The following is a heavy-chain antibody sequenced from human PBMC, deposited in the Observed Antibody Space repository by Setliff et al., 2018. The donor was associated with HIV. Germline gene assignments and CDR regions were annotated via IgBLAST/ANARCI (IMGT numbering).Heavy chain of an antibody. CDR2: IRSKAYGGTT. CDR1: GFTFGDYA. D-gene: IGHD5-18*01. V-gene: IGHV3-49*04. J-gene: IGHJ3*02. CDR3: TRDKGYAFDI. Sequence: AGESLKISCTASGFTFGDYAMSWVRQAPGKGLEWVGFIRSKAYGGTTEYAASVKDRFTVSRDDSKSIAYLQINSLKTEDTAVYYCTRDKGYAFDIWGQGTMVTVSS.